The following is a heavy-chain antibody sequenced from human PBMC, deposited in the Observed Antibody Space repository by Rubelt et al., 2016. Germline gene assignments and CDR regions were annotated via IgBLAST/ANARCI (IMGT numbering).Heavy chain of an antibody. V-gene: IGHV4-39*07. Sequence: QLQLQESGPGRVKPSETLSLSCTVSGGSISSPSFFWGWIRQPPGKGLEWVGNVYYSGTPSYNPSLKGRVSMSVDTSKNQFSLKLTSVTAVDTAMYFCVRVDGSAYLFDSWGQGSLVTVSS. CDR1: GGSISSPSFF. CDR3: VRVDGSAYLFDS. D-gene: IGHD3-16*01. J-gene: IGHJ4*02. CDR2: VYYSGTP.